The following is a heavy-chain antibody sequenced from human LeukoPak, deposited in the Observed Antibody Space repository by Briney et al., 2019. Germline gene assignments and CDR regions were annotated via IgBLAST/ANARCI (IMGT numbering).Heavy chain of an antibody. CDR3: AKAPSPLWFGELYAALDY. CDR2: INSDGINT. CDR1: GLTFSNYW. J-gene: IGHJ4*02. Sequence: GGSLRLSCAASGLTFSNYWMHWVRHAPGKGLVWVSRINSDGINTSYADSVKGRFTISRDNAKNTLYLQLNSLRAEATAVYYCAKAPSPLWFGELYAALDYWGQGTLVTVSS. V-gene: IGHV3-74*01. D-gene: IGHD3-10*01.